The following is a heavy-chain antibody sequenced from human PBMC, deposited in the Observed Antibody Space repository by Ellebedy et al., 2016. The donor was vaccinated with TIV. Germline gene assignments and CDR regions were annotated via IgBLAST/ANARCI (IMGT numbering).Heavy chain of an antibody. CDR3: ARESEELVAFDY. CDR2: IYNSVIT. V-gene: IGHV4-4*08. J-gene: IGHJ4*02. Sequence: MPSETLSLTCTVSGGSISSNYWDWIRQPPGKGLEWIGYIYNSVITNYNPSLKSRVTMSVDTSKRQLSLKLRSVTAADTAVYYCARESEELVAFDYWGQGTLVTVSS. CDR1: GGSISSNY. D-gene: IGHD1-26*01.